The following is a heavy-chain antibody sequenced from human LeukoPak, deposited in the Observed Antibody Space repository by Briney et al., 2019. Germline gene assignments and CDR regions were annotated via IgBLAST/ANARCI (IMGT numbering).Heavy chain of an antibody. CDR1: GGSFSGYY. V-gene: IGHV4-34*01. D-gene: IGHD6-19*01. CDR2: INHSGST. J-gene: IGHJ4*02. Sequence: SETLSLTCAVYGGSFSGYYWSWIRQPPGKGLEWIGEINHSGSTNYNPSLKSRVTISVDTSKNQFSLRLSSVTAADTAVYYCATLPHVAVAETFDYWGQGTLVTVSS. CDR3: ATLPHVAVAETFDY.